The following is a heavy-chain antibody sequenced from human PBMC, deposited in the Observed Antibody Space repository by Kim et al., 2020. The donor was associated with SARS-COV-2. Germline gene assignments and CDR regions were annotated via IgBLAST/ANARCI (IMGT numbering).Heavy chain of an antibody. D-gene: IGHD6-13*01. V-gene: IGHV1-2*05. CDR2: INPNSGGT. CDR3: ARSLAEHDYYYGMDV. J-gene: IGHJ6*02. Sequence: ASVKVSCKASGYTFTGYYMHWVRQAPGQGLEWMGRINPNSGGTNYAQKFQGRVTMTRDTSISTAYMELSRLRSDDTVVYYCARSLAEHDYYYGMDVWGQGTTVTVSS. CDR1: GYTFTGYY.